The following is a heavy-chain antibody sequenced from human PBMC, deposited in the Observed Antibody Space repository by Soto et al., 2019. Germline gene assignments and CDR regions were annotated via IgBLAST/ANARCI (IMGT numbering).Heavy chain of an antibody. CDR1: GDSDSRNSVA. CDR3: ARISYSSRAPCFDS. CDR2: TYHRSQWYN. D-gene: IGHD6-19*01. V-gene: IGHV6-1*01. Sequence: SQTHSLTCAISGDSDSRNSVAWNWIRQSPSRGLEWLGRTYHRSQWYNDYAVSVRSRISINPDTSKNQFSLQLNSVTPEDTAVYYCARISYSSRAPCFDSWGQGTLVTVSS. J-gene: IGHJ4*02.